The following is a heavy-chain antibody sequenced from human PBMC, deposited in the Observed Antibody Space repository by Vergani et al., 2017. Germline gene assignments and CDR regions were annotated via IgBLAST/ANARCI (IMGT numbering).Heavy chain of an antibody. V-gene: IGHV1-58*02. CDR1: GFTFTSSA. CDR3: AAAILSGSYYWEAVDF. D-gene: IGHD3-10*01. J-gene: IGHJ3*01. CDR2: IVVGSGNT. Sequence: QMQLVQSGPEVKKPGTSVKVSCKASGFTFTSSAMQWVRQARGQRLEWIGWIVVGSGNTNYAQKFQERVTITRDMSTSTAYMELSSLRSEDTAVYYCAAAILSGSYYWEAVDFWGQGTMVTVSS.